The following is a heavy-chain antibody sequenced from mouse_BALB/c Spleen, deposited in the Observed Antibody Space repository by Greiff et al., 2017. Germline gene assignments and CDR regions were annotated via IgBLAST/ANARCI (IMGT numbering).Heavy chain of an antibody. D-gene: IGHD2-1*01. V-gene: IGHV7-3*02. CDR2: IRNKANGYTT. CDR1: GFTFTDYY. J-gene: IGHJ3*01. CDR3: ARDGNYPAWFAY. Sequence: EVMLVESGGGLVQPGGSLRLSCATSGFTFTDYYMSWVRQPPGKALEWLGFIRNKANGYTTEYSASVKGRFTISRDNSQSILYLQMNTLRAEDSATYYCARDGNYPAWFAYWGQGTLVTVSA.